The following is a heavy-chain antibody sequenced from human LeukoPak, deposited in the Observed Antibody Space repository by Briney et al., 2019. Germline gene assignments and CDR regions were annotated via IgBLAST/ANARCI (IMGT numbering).Heavy chain of an antibody. CDR2: IYHSGST. V-gene: IGHV4-30-2*01. CDR1: GGSISSGGYY. D-gene: IGHD4-17*01. J-gene: IGHJ4*02. CDR3: ASDYGDSRRWY. Sequence: SETLSLTCTVSGGSISSGGYYWSWIRQPPGKGLEWIEYIYHSGSTYYNPSLKSRVTISVDKSKNQFSLKLSSVTAADTAVYYCASDYGDSRRWYWGQGTLVTVSS.